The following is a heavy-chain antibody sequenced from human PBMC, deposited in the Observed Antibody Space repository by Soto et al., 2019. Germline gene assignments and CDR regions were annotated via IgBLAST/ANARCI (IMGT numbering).Heavy chain of an antibody. Sequence: GESLKISCAASGFTVSSNYMSWVRQAPGKGLEWVSVIYSGGSTYYADSVKGRFTISRHNSKNTLYLQMNSLRAEDTAVYYCARFVGENYMFWFDPWGQGTLVTVSS. CDR3: ARFVGENYMFWFDP. J-gene: IGHJ5*02. V-gene: IGHV3-53*04. D-gene: IGHD3-10*01. CDR1: GFTVSSNY. CDR2: IYSGGST.